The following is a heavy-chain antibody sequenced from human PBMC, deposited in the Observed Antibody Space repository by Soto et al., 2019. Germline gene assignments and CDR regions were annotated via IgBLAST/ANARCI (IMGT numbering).Heavy chain of an antibody. J-gene: IGHJ6*02. Sequence: QVQLVESGGGVVQPGRSLRLSCAASGFTFSSYGMHWVRQAPGKGLEWVAVISYDGSNKYYADSVKGRFTISRDNSKNPLYLQMNSLRDEDTAVYYCASPGANDYSNYDYYYGMDVWGQGTTVTVSS. D-gene: IGHD4-4*01. CDR2: ISYDGSNK. CDR3: ASPGANDYSNYDYYYGMDV. CDR1: GFTFSSYG. V-gene: IGHV3-30*03.